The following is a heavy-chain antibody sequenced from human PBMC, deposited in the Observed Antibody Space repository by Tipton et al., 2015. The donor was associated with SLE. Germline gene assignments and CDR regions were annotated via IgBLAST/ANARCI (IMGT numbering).Heavy chain of an antibody. CDR2: ITSNGGTT. D-gene: IGHD2-15*01. V-gene: IGHV3-64*02. J-gene: IGHJ4*02. CDR3: AKDSATEGFDY. Sequence: SLRLSCAASGFTFSSYAMHWVRQAPGKGLEYVSAITSNGGTTYYADSVKGRFTISRDNSVNTLFLQMNSLKPEDTAVYYCAKDSATEGFDYGGQGTLVAVFS. CDR1: GFTFSSYA.